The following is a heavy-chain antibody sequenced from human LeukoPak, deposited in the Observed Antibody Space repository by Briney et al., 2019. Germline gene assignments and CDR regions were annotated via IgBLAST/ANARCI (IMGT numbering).Heavy chain of an antibody. D-gene: IGHD5-18*01. CDR3: ARVRGYSYYGGYYYYMDV. V-gene: IGHV3-74*01. CDR1: GFTFSSYW. Sequence: GGSLRLFCAASGFTFSSYWMHWVRQAPGKGLVWVSRINSDGSSTSYADSVKGRFTISRDNAKNTLYLQMNSLRAEDTAVYYCARVRGYSYYGGYYYYMDVWGKGTTVTVSS. J-gene: IGHJ6*03. CDR2: INSDGSST.